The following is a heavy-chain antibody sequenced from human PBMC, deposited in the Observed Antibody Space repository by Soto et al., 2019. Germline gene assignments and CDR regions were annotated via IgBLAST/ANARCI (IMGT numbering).Heavy chain of an antibody. Sequence: PSLTCTVSGGSISSYYWSWIRQPPGKGLEWIGYIYYSGSTNYNPSLKSRVTISVDTSKNQFSLKLSSVTAADTAVYYCARRGSYDWFDPWGQGTLVTVSS. CDR3: ARRGSYDWFDP. D-gene: IGHD1-26*01. CDR2: IYYSGST. J-gene: IGHJ5*02. CDR1: GGSISSYY. V-gene: IGHV4-59*08.